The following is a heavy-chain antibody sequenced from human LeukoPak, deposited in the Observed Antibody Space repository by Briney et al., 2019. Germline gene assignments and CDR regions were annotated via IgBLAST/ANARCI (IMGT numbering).Heavy chain of an antibody. CDR1: GYTFTGYY. CDR2: INPNSGGT. J-gene: IGHJ4*02. CDR3: ARESYCGGDCYSGGYYFDY. D-gene: IGHD2-21*02. V-gene: IGHV1-2*02. Sequence: ASVKVSCKASGYTFTGYYMHWVRQAPGQGLEWMGWINPNSGGTNYAQKFQGRVTMTRDTSISTAYMELSRLRSDGTAVYYCARESYCGGDCYSGGYYFDYWGQGTLVTVSS.